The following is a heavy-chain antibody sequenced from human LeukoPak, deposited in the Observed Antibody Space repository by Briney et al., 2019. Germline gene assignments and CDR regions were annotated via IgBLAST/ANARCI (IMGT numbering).Heavy chain of an antibody. CDR3: ASPYKEAGYSSSSNFFGY. D-gene: IGHD6-6*01. V-gene: IGHV4-39*01. CDR1: GGSISSSSYY. J-gene: IGHJ4*02. Sequence: KPSETLSLTCTVSGGSISSSSYYWGWIRQPPGKGLEWIGSIYYSGSTYYNPSLKSRVTISVDTSKNQFSLKLSSVTAADTAVYYCASPYKEAGYSSSSNFFGYWGQGTLVTVSS. CDR2: IYYSGST.